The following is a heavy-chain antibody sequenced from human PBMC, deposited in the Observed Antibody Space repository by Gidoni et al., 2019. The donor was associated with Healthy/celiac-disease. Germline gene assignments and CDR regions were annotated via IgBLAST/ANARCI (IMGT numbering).Heavy chain of an antibody. CDR2: ISSSSSTI. D-gene: IGHD6-6*01. CDR1: GFTLSSYC. Sequence: EVQLVESGGGLVQPGGSLRLPCPASGFTLSSYCMNWVRQAPRKGLEWVSYISSSSSTIYYAESVKGRFTNSRDNAKNSLYLQMNSLRAEDTAVYYCARVGVIAARPRTEYYFDYWGQGTLVTVSS. J-gene: IGHJ4*02. V-gene: IGHV3-48*01. CDR3: ARVGVIAARPRTEYYFDY.